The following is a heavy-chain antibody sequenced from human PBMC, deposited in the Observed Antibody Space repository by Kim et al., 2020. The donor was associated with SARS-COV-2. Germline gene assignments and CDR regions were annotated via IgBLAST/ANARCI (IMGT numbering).Heavy chain of an antibody. V-gene: IGHV3-15*01. D-gene: IGHD3-10*01. CDR3: SRLWFGENI. Sequence: GGSLRLSCAASGFTFSNAWMSWVRQAPGKGLEWVGRIKSRTDGGTIDYAAPVKDRFTISRDDSENTLYLQMNSLKIEDTAVYYCSRLWFGENIWGQGTMVTVSS. J-gene: IGHJ3*02. CDR2: IKSRTDGGTI. CDR1: GFTFSNAW.